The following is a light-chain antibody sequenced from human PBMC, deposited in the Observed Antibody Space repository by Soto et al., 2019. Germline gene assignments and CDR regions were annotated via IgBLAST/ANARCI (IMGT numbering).Light chain of an antibody. CDR3: QQYFEWPPMT. V-gene: IGKV3-15*01. CDR2: GAS. J-gene: IGKJ1*01. Sequence: VMKQSPATLSVSPGERATLSCWASETVATNLAWYQQKPGQAPRLLISGASTRAAGISDRVRGSGSGTEFTLSISSLRSEDSAIYYCQQYFEWPPMTFGQGTKVEI. CDR1: ETVATN.